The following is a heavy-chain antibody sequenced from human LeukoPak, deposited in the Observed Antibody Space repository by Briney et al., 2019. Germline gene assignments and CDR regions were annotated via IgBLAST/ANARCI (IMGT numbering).Heavy chain of an antibody. J-gene: IGHJ5*02. CDR3: ARRSYSASFDP. CDR1: CDSINDDDYY. V-gene: IGHV4-39*01. Sequence: SETLSLTCTVSCDSINDDDYYWGWIRQPPGKGLEHIGSVSYGGSTYYSPSLKSRVNIYIDISKNQFSLELRSVTAADTAVYYCARRSYSASFDPWGQGSLVTVSS. D-gene: IGHD2-21*01. CDR2: VSYGGST.